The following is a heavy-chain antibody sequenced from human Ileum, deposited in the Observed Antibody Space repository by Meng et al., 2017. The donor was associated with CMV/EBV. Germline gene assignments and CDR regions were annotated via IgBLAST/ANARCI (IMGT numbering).Heavy chain of an antibody. D-gene: IGHD3-16*02. CDR3: ATGSSQAWELSHY. J-gene: IGHJ4*02. Sequence: QVPLQHGGAGLVKPAETLSHPRTVYGGSFSGYHWTWIRQPPGKGLEWIGEIDHSGGTNYNPSLKSRVAISLDTSKTQFSLKLNSVTAADTAVYYCATGSSQAWELSHYWGQGILVTVSS. CDR2: IDHSGGT. V-gene: IGHV4-34*01. CDR1: GGSFSGYH.